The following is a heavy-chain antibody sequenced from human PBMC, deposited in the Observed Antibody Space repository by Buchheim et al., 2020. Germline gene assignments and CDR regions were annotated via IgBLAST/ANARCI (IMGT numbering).Heavy chain of an antibody. J-gene: IGHJ1*01. D-gene: IGHD6-13*01. Sequence: QVQLQESGPGQVKPSETLSLTCTVSGGSISSDYWSWIRQSPGKGLEWNGCIFYSGNTHYNPSLKSRVTISSDKSKNQFSLKLNSVTAADTAVYYCARGSGNSWHLLHWGQGTL. V-gene: IGHV4-59*01. CDR3: ARGSGNSWHLLH. CDR1: GGSISSDY. CDR2: IFYSGNT.